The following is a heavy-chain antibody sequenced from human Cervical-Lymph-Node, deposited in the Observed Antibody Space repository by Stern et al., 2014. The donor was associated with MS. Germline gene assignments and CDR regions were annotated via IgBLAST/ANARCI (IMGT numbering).Heavy chain of an antibody. V-gene: IGHV3-11*01. CDR2: INNNGTTN. J-gene: IGHJ6*02. Sequence: VQLVESGGGLVKPGGSLRLSCAASGFTFSDHYMSWVRQAPGKGLEWISYINNNGTTNYYADSVKGRFTISRDNVKNLLYLQMNSLRADDTAVYFCAREGVAVSGYYYYYGMDVWGQGTTVTVSS. CDR1: GFTFSDHY. D-gene: IGHD5/OR15-5a*01. CDR3: AREGVAVSGYYYYYGMDV.